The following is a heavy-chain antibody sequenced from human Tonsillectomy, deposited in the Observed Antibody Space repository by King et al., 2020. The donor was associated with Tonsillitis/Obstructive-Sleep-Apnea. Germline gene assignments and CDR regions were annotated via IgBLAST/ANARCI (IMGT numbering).Heavy chain of an antibody. J-gene: IGHJ4*02. V-gene: IGHV3-48*03. Sequence: VQLVESGGGLGQPGGSLRLSCAASGFTFSSYEMNWVRQAPGKGLEWVSYISSSGSIIYYADSVKGRFTISRDNAKNSLYLQMHSLRAEDTAVYYCARDGGYSNVDYWGQGTLVTVSS. D-gene: IGHD4-11*01. CDR2: ISSSGSII. CDR1: GFTFSSYE. CDR3: ARDGGYSNVDY.